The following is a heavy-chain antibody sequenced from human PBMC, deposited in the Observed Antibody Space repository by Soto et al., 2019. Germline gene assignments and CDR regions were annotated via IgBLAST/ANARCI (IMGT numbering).Heavy chain of an antibody. Sequence: SQTLSLTCAISGDSVSSNSAAWNWVRQSPSRGLEWLGRTYYRSKWYYGYAVSVKSRITINPDTSKNQFSLQLNSVTPEDTAVYYCAKDLYSGYDLAYYYYGMDVWGQGTTVTVSS. CDR1: GDSVSSNSAA. V-gene: IGHV6-1*01. D-gene: IGHD5-12*01. J-gene: IGHJ6*02. CDR2: TYYRSKWYY. CDR3: AKDLYSGYDLAYYYYGMDV.